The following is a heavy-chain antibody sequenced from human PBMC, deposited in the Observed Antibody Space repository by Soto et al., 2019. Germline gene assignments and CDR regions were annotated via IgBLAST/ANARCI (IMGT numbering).Heavy chain of an antibody. J-gene: IGHJ6*02. CDR1: GDSINRGDYY. D-gene: IGHD1-26*01. CDR2: IHHSGDT. Sequence: SQILSFTCSGSGDSINRGDYYWSWIRQPPGKHREWSGYIHHSGDTYYRSSLKRRLTISLDTCKNQFSLALTSATAPDSARCFRARDQRPRGSYLRPSYCGLDVWGQGTTVT. CDR3: ARDQRPRGSYLRPSYCGLDV. V-gene: IGHV4-31*03.